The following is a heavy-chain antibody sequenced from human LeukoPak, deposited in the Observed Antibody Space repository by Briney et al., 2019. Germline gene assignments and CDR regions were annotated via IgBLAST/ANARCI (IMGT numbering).Heavy chain of an antibody. D-gene: IGHD3-10*01. V-gene: IGHV4-38-2*02. CDR3: ARVDGSGSCDY. CDR1: GYSISSGYY. CDR2: IYHSGST. Sequence: SETLSLTCTVSGYSISSGYYWGWIRQPPGKGLEWIGSIYHSGSTYYNPSLKSRVTISVDTSKNQFSLKLSSVTAADTAVYYCARVDGSGSCDYWGQGTLVTVSS. J-gene: IGHJ4*02.